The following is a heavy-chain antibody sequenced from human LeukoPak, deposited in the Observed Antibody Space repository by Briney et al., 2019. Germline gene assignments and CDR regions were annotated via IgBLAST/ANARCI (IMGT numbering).Heavy chain of an antibody. Sequence: GGSLRLSCAASGFTFDDYAMHWVRQAPGKGLEWVSLISWDGGSTYYADSVKGRFTISRDNSKNSLYLQMNSLRAEDAAVYYCARDYDSSGYYLTPVDYWGQGTLVTVSS. J-gene: IGHJ4*02. CDR2: ISWDGGST. D-gene: IGHD3-22*01. CDR1: GFTFDDYA. CDR3: ARDYDSSGYYLTPVDY. V-gene: IGHV3-43D*03.